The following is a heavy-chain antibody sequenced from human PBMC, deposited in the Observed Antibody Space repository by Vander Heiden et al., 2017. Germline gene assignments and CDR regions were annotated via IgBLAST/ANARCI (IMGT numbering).Heavy chain of an antibody. CDR1: GYSCTSYW. Sequence: EVQLVQSGAVGKKPGASMTISWKGLGYSCTSYWSGWVRQMPGKGLEWMVIIYPGDSDTGYSQSFQGQVAISADKSISTAYLQWSSLKASDTAMYYCARPNSSGWFDAFDIWGQGTMVTVSS. CDR3: ARPNSSGWFDAFDI. CDR2: IYPGDSDT. V-gene: IGHV5-51*01. D-gene: IGHD6-19*01. J-gene: IGHJ3*02.